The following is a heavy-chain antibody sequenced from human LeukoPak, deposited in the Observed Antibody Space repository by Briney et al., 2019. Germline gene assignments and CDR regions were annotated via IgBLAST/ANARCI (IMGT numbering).Heavy chain of an antibody. Sequence: GRSLRLSCAASGLTFSRYGTHWVRQAPGKGLEWVSVISFDGGNKFYADSVKGRFTISRDNSKNTLYLQMNSLRGEDTAVYYCATSSGIAFHLDSWGQRILVTVSS. CDR2: ISFDGGNK. J-gene: IGHJ4*02. CDR1: GLTFSRYG. V-gene: IGHV3-30*03. CDR3: ATSSGIAFHLDS. D-gene: IGHD6-13*01.